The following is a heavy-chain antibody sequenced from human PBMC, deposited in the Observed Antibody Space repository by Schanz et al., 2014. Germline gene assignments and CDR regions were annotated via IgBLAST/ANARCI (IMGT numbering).Heavy chain of an antibody. CDR1: GFNFANHA. CDR3: AREDCSATSCYFRY. V-gene: IGHV3-33*05. CDR2: ISSDGSKK. D-gene: IGHD2-21*01. Sequence: QVQLVESGGGVVQPERSLRLSCAASGFNFANHAIHWVRQGQGNGLQWVAVISSDGSKKLYAHSVKGRFTISRDNSNNTVYLQMNTLRAEDTAVYYCAREDCSATSCYFRYWGQGTLVTVSS. J-gene: IGHJ4*02.